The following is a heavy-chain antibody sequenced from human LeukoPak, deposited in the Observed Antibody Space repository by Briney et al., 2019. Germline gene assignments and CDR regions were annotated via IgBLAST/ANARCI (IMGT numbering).Heavy chain of an antibody. Sequence: PSETLSLTCTVSGGSISSYYWSWIRQPPGKGLEWIGYIYYSGSTNYNPSLKSRVTISVDTSKNQFSLKLSSVTAADTAVYYCARATIHDFWSGYYVLGYFDYWGQGTLVTVSS. CDR3: ARATIHDFWSGYYVLGYFDY. J-gene: IGHJ4*02. CDR2: IYYSGST. CDR1: GGSISSYY. V-gene: IGHV4-59*01. D-gene: IGHD3-3*01.